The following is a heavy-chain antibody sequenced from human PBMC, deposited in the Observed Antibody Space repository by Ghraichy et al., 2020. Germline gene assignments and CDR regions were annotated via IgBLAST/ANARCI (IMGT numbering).Heavy chain of an antibody. Sequence: SETLSLTCTVSGGSIRSYYWSWIRQPPGKGLEWIGYIHYTGNTNYTPSLKSQATISVDTSKNQFSLRLTSVTAADTAVYYCTRRGRGYSLYYYGLDVWGLGTTVTVSS. CDR2: IHYTGNT. D-gene: IGHD5-18*01. CDR1: GGSIRSYY. CDR3: TRRGRGYSLYYYGLDV. J-gene: IGHJ6*02. V-gene: IGHV4-59*08.